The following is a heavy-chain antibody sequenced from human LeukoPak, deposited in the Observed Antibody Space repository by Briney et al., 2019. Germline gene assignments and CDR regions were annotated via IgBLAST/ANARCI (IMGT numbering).Heavy chain of an antibody. D-gene: IGHD3-10*01. CDR1: GFSLTSNG. J-gene: IGHJ6*02. V-gene: IGHV3-30*03. Sequence: GGPLRLSCAASGFSLTSNGMHWVRQAPGKGLEWVAFISHDGNKKYYADSVKGRFTVSRDSSKSTLLLQMDSLRRDDTAVYYCARDIRVRYMPMVRAVEYYQYHAMDVWGQGTTVTVYS. CDR3: ARDIRVRYMPMVRAVEYYQYHAMDV. CDR2: ISHDGNKK.